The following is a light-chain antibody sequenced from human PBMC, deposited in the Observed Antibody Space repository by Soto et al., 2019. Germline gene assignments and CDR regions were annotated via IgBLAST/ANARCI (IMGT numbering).Light chain of an antibody. J-gene: IGKJ2*01. Sequence: EIVLTQSPGTLSLSPGERATLSCRARQSVSSSSLAWYQQKPGQAPSHLIYGASSRDTGTPDRFSGSGSGTDFTLNISRLEPDAFAVYYCQQYGSTPTYTFGQGTKLEIK. V-gene: IGKV3-20*01. CDR2: GAS. CDR3: QQYGSTPTYT. CDR1: QSVSSSS.